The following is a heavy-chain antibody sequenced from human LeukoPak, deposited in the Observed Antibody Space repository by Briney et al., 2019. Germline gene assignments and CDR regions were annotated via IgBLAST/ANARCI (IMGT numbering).Heavy chain of an antibody. Sequence: ASVKVSCKASGYTFTMFYIHWVRQAPGQGLEWMGMINPSDGVTTYTQRFQGRLTMTRDMSTTTVYMDQRSLGSEDTAVYFCAGEERGGLRRILVGLFASYYTYYYMDVWGRGTTVTVSS. D-gene: IGHD3-3*01. CDR3: AGEERGGLRRILVGLFASYYTYYYMDV. V-gene: IGHV1-46*01. J-gene: IGHJ6*03. CDR2: INPSDGVT. CDR1: GYTFTMFY.